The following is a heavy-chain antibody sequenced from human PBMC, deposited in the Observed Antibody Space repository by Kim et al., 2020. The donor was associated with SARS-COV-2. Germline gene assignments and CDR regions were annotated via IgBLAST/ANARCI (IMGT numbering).Heavy chain of an antibody. CDR1: GFTFGDYR. J-gene: IGHJ5*02. CDR2: ISWSGGSR. CDR3: ARGRTECDSSGYDALDP. Sequence: GGSLRLSCAASGFTFGDYRMHWVRQGPGKGLEWVSGISWSGGSRDDADSVKGRFTISRDDANNTLYLQMNSLRAEDTALYYCARGRTECDSSGYDALDP. D-gene: IGHD3-22*01. V-gene: IGHV3-9*01.